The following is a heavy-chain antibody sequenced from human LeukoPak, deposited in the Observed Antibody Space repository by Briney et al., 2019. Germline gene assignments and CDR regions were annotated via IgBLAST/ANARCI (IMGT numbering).Heavy chain of an antibody. Sequence: GASVKVSCKASGYTFTSYDINWVRQATGQGLEWMGWMNPNSGNTGHAQKFQGRVTMTRNTSISTAYMELSSLRSEDTAVYYCASTRDYGSGKEMDVWGKGTTVTVSS. CDR2: MNPNSGNT. CDR3: ASTRDYGSGKEMDV. D-gene: IGHD3-10*01. CDR1: GYTFTSYD. J-gene: IGHJ6*04. V-gene: IGHV1-8*01.